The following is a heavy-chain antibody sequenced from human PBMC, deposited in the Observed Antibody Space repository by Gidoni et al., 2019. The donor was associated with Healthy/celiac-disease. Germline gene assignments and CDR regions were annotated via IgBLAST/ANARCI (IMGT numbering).Heavy chain of an antibody. CDR3: ASKGVHAFDI. V-gene: IGHV4-39*01. D-gene: IGHD2-8*01. J-gene: IGHJ3*02. CDR1: GGSISSSRYY. CDR2: IYYSGST. Sequence: LKMQESGPGLVKQPETLSLTCTVSGGSISSSRYYWGWSRQHPGKGLEWIGRIYYSGSTSYHLSLKRLVTISVATSKTHSSLSLRSVTASDTAVYYCASKGVHAFDIWGQVTMVTVSS.